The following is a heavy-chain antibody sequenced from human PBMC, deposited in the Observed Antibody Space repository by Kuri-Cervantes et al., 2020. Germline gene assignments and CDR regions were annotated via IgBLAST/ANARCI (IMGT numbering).Heavy chain of an antibody. CDR2: ISFDGSNK. V-gene: IGHV3-30*18. CDR3: AKEARVRYYFDY. Sequence: LSLTCAASGFTFSSFGIHWVRQAPGKGLEWVALISFDGSNKYYADSVKGRFTISRDNSKNTLYLQMNSLRAEDTALYYCAKEARVRYYFDYWGQGTRVTVSS. J-gene: IGHJ4*02. CDR1: GFTFSSFG.